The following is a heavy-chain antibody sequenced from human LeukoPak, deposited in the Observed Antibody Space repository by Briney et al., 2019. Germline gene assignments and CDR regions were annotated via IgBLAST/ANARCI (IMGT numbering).Heavy chain of an antibody. CDR3: ARGGGSSSWFVTDFDY. V-gene: IGHV4-59*01. Sequence: SETLSLTCTVSGGSISSYYWSWIRQPPGKGLEWIGYIYYSGSTNYNPSLKSRVTISVDTSKNRFSLKLSSVTAADTAVHYCARGGGSSSWFVTDFDYWGQGTLVTVSS. CDR2: IYYSGST. D-gene: IGHD6-13*01. CDR1: GGSISSYY. J-gene: IGHJ4*02.